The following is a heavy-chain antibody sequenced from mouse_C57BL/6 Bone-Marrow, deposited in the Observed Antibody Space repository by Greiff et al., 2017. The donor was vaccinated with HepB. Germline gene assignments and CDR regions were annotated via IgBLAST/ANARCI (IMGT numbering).Heavy chain of an antibody. V-gene: IGHV1-58*01. CDR3: AVYYYGKRGFLLGY. CDR2: IYIGNGYT. J-gene: IGHJ2*01. CDR1: GYTFTSYG. Sequence: EVKLQQSGAELVRPGSSVKMSCKTSGYTFTSYGINWVKQRPGQGLEWIGYIYIGNGYTEYNEKFKGKATLTSDTSSSTAYMQLSSLTSEDSAIYFCAVYYYGKRGFLLGYWGQGTTLTVSS. D-gene: IGHD1-1*01.